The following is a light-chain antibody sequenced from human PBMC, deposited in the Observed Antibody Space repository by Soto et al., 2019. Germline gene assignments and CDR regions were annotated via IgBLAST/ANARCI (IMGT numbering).Light chain of an antibody. CDR1: SSNIGSNY. J-gene: IGLJ1*01. V-gene: IGLV1-47*02. CDR2: SNN. Sequence: QSVLAQPPSASGTPGQRVTISCSGSSSNIGSNYVYWYQQLPGMAPKLLIYSNNQRPSGVPDRFSGSKSGTSASLAISGLRSEDEADYYCAAWDDSLSGYVFGTGTKAPS. CDR3: AAWDDSLSGYV.